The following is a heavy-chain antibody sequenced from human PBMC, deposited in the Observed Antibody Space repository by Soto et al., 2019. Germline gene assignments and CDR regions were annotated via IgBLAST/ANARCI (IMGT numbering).Heavy chain of an antibody. D-gene: IGHD1-26*01. CDR2: INPSGGST. J-gene: IGHJ4*02. Sequence: GPGKGFCKASWYNFTKPHMEWVRQAPGQGLEWMGIINPSGGSTSYAQKFQGRVTMTRDTSTSTVYMELSSLRSEDTAVYYCARVAVGATHDYWGQGTLVTVSS. CDR1: WYNFTKPH. CDR3: ARVAVGATHDY. V-gene: IGHV1-46*01.